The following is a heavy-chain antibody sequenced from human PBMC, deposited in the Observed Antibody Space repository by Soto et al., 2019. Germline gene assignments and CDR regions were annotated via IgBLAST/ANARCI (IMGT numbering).Heavy chain of an antibody. CDR2: IHSGAST. Sequence: QVQLQESGPRLVKPSATLSLTCAVSDYSINSDSNLWGWIRQPPGNGLEWIWYIHSGASTYYNPSLKSRVTMSLDTAKNQFSLKLTSVTAVDTAVYYCSRKPRLAEAAFDCWGQGVLVTVSS. V-gene: IGHV4-28*01. J-gene: IGHJ4*02. CDR3: SRKPRLAEAAFDC. CDR1: DYSINSDSNL. D-gene: IGHD3-16*01.